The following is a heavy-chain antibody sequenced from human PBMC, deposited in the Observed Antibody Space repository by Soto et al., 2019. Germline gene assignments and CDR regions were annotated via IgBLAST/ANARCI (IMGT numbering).Heavy chain of an antibody. J-gene: IGHJ6*02. CDR2: IIPILGIA. CDR3: ARVDIVGATGGDV. D-gene: IGHD1-26*01. CDR1: GGTFSSYT. Sequence: QVQLVQSGAEVKKPGSSVKVSCKASGGTFSSYTISWVRQAPGQGLEWMGRIIPILGIANYAQKFQGRVTITEDKSTRTAYMELSRLRSEDTAVYYCARVDIVGATGGDVWGQGTTVTVSS. V-gene: IGHV1-69*02.